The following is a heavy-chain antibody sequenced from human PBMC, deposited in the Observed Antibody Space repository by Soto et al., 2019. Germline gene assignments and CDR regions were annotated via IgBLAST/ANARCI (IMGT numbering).Heavy chain of an antibody. Sequence: QVQLVQSGAEVREPGASVKVSCKASGYSVANYFMHWVRQAPGQGLEWLGGINPSAGRTTDAQKCQGSVTMTWDTSTNTVYMDLRSLRSEDTAIFYCARGGSSPAFCYYCGMDVWGQGTTVTVSS. CDR1: GYSVANYF. V-gene: IGHV1-46*01. CDR3: ARGGSSPAFCYYCGMDV. D-gene: IGHD6-13*01. CDR2: INPSAGRT. J-gene: IGHJ6*02.